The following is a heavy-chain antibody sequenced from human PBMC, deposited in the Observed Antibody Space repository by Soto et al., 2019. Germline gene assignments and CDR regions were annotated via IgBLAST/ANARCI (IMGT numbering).Heavy chain of an antibody. Sequence: GGSLRLSCAASGFTFSSYAMSWVRQAPGKGLEWVSAISGSGDSTYYADSVKGRFTISRDNSKSMLYLQMNSLRAEDTAVYYCAKAYYYDNSGFPPRFDYWGQGTLVTVSS. CDR2: ISGSGDST. CDR3: AKAYYYDNSGFPPRFDY. D-gene: IGHD3-22*01. J-gene: IGHJ4*02. V-gene: IGHV3-23*01. CDR1: GFTFSSYA.